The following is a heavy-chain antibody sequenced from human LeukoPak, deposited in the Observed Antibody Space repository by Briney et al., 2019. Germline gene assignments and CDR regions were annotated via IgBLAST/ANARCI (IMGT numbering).Heavy chain of an antibody. J-gene: IGHJ4*02. CDR2: IYHSGST. Sequence: SETLSLTCAVSGGSISSSNWWSWVRQPPGKGLEWIGEIYHSGSTNYNPSLKSRVTISVDTSKNQFSLKLSSVAAADTAVYYCASGGYSYGYGPFDYWGQGTLVTVSS. V-gene: IGHV4-4*02. D-gene: IGHD5-18*01. CDR1: GGSISSSNW. CDR3: ASGGYSYGYGPFDY.